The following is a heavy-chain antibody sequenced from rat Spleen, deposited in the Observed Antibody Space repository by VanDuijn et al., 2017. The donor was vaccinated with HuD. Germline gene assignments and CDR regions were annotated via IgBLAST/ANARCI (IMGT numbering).Heavy chain of an antibody. Sequence: EVQLVESDGGLVQPGRSLKLSCVASGFTFSDYAMAWVRQSPKKGLEWVATIVCDGTSAYYRDSVKGRFTISRDNAKSTLYLQMDSLRSEDTATYYCARPSYGYPFAYWGQGTLVTVSS. D-gene: IGHD1-7*01. CDR2: IVCDGTSA. CDR3: ARPSYGYPFAY. V-gene: IGHV5-17*01. J-gene: IGHJ3*01. CDR1: GFTFSDYA.